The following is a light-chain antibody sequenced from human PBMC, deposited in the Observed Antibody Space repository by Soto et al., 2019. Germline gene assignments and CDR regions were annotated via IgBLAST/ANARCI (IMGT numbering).Light chain of an antibody. CDR2: DAS. CDR1: QSISGW. V-gene: IGKV1-5*01. J-gene: IGKJ2*01. CDR3: QRYDSFSMYT. Sequence: DIQMTQSPSTLSASVGDRVTITCRGSQSISGWLAWYQQRPGKAPKVLIYDASKLESGVPSRFSGSGSGTEFTLTISSLQPDDFATYYCQRYDSFSMYTFGQGTKLDIK.